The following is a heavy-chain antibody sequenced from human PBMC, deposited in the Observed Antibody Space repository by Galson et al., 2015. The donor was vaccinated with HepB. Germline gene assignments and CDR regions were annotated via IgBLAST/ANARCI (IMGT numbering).Heavy chain of an antibody. Sequence: SETLSLTCTVSGGSISSSNYYWGWIRQPPGKGLEWIGSIYYSGSTYYNPSLKSRAIVSIDTSKNQFSLKLTSVTAAATAVYYCARRPRSTVTVDYWGQGTLVTVSS. V-gene: IGHV4-39*01. CDR1: GGSISSSNYY. CDR3: ARRPRSTVTVDY. D-gene: IGHD4-11*01. CDR2: IYYSGST. J-gene: IGHJ4*02.